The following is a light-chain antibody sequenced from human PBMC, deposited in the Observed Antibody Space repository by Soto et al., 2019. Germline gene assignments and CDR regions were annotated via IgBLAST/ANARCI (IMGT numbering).Light chain of an antibody. V-gene: IGLV2-14*01. CDR2: EVS. CDR1: SSDVGGYKY. Sequence: QSALTQPASVSGSPGQASTISCTGTSSDVGGYKYVSWYQQHPGKAPKLMIYEVSNRPSGVSSRFSGSKSGNTASLTISGLQAEDDADYYCSSYTSSSTYVFGTGTKLTVL. J-gene: IGLJ1*01. CDR3: SSYTSSSTYV.